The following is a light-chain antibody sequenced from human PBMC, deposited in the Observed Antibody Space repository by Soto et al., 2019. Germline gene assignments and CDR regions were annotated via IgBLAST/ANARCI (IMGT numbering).Light chain of an antibody. CDR1: SSDVGGYNY. CDR3: ASYTVSSTLL. J-gene: IGLJ2*01. V-gene: IGLV2-14*01. CDR2: EVS. Sequence: QSALTQPASVSGSPGQSITISCTGTSSDVGGYNYVSWYQHYPGKAPKLMIYEVSYRPSGVSNRFSGSKSGNTASLTISGLQAEDEADYYCASYTVSSTLLFGGGTQLTVL.